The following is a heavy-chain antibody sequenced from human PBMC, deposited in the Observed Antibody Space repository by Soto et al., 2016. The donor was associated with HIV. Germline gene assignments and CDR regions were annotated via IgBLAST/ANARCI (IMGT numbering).Heavy chain of an antibody. CDR3: ARAFGLGSTFDI. J-gene: IGHJ3*02. D-gene: IGHD3-16*01. CDR2: ISDNGGKT. CDR1: GFTFSTYA. Sequence: EVQLVESGGGLVQPGGSLRLSCAASGFTFSTYAMHWVRQAPGKGLEYVSAISDNGGKTYYASSVKGRFTVSRDNSKNTLFLQMGSLRAEDMAVYYCARAFGLGSTFDIWGQGTSGHRXF. V-gene: IGHV3-64*01.